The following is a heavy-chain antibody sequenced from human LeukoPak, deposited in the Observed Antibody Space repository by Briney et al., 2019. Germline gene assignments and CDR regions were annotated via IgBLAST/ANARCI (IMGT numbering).Heavy chain of an antibody. J-gene: IGHJ4*02. CDR2: INPNSGGT. CDR1: GYTFTGYY. CDR3: ARVWGYNYFDY. Sequence: GASVKVSYKASGYTFTGYYMHWVRQAPGQGLEWMGWINPNSGGTNYAQKFQGWVTMTRDTSISTAYMELSRLRSDDTAVYYCARVWGYNYFDYWGQGTLVTVSS. D-gene: IGHD1-1*01. V-gene: IGHV1-2*04.